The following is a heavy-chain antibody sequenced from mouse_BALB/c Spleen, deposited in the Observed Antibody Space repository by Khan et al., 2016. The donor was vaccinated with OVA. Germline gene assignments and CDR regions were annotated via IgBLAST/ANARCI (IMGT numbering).Heavy chain of an antibody. CDR1: GDSITSGY. J-gene: IGHJ3*01. V-gene: IGHV3-8*02. D-gene: IGHD2-12*01. CDR2: IIYTGYT. Sequence: EVQLQESGPSLVKPSQTLSLTCSVTGDSITSGYWNWIRKFPGNKLEYMGYIIYTGYTYYNPSLKSRISITRHTSKNQFYLQLSSVTDEDTATYYCARSTYRYAFVYWGQGTLVTVSA. CDR3: ARSTYRYAFVY.